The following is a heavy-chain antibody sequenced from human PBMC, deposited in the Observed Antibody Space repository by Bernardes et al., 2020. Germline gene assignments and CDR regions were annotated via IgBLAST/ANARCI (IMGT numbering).Heavy chain of an antibody. CDR1: GFTFTSYS. V-gene: IGHV3-48*01. D-gene: IGHD3-9*01. J-gene: IGHJ4*02. CDR2: IDPASGNI. Sequence: GGSLRLSCAASGFTFTSYSMNWVRQAPGKGLEWLAYIDPASGNIHYSDSVKGRFTISRDNARHSVYLQMDSLRVEDTALYYCARDHDWAFDLWGQGTLVTVSS. CDR3: ARDHDWAFDL.